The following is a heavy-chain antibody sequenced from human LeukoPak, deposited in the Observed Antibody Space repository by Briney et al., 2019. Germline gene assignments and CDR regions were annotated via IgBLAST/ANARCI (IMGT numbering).Heavy chain of an antibody. Sequence: PGGSLRLSCAVSGFPFSVYEMNWVRQAPGMGLEWVSNIGSSGAIRHYADSVKGRFSISRDNAENSLFLQTNSLRVEDTGIYYCALLAVASDFDYWGQGALVTVSS. CDR2: IGSSGAIR. J-gene: IGHJ4*02. CDR1: GFPFSVYE. D-gene: IGHD6-19*01. V-gene: IGHV3-48*03. CDR3: ALLAVASDFDY.